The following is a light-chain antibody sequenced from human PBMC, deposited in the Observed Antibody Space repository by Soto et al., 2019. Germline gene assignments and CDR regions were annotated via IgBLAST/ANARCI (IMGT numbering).Light chain of an antibody. CDR3: QQRFNWPPLT. Sequence: EIVLTQSPATLSLSPGERATLSCRASQSIRNNLAWYQQKCGQAPRLLIYDASNRATGIPARFIGSGSVTDFTPTISSLEPEDFAVYYCQQRFNWPPLTFGGGTKVEIK. V-gene: IGKV3-11*01. CDR1: QSIRNN. J-gene: IGKJ4*01. CDR2: DAS.